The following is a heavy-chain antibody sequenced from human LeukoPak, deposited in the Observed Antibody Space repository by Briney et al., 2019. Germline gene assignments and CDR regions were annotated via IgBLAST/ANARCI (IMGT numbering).Heavy chain of an antibody. CDR1: GFTVSSNY. CDR3: ARPLFEYSSSSAVY. Sequence: GGSLRLSCAASGFTVSSNYMSWVRQAPGKGLEWVSVIYSGGSTYYADSVKGRFTISRDNSKSTLYIQMNSLRAEDTAVYYCARPLFEYSSSSAVYWGQGTLVTVSS. J-gene: IGHJ4*02. V-gene: IGHV3-53*01. D-gene: IGHD6-6*01. CDR2: IYSGGST.